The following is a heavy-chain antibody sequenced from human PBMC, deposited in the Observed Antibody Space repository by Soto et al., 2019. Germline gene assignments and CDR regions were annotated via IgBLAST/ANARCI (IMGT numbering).Heavy chain of an antibody. Sequence: QVHLQESGPGLVKPSQTLSLTCTVSGASINSAAHYWTCIRQPPGKGLEWIGHIYYSGSSSYKPYLPGRIAISVDTSKTQFSLRLNSVTAADTAVYYCAREDGDLALDYWGQGTLVTVSS. J-gene: IGHJ4*02. CDR3: AREDGDLALDY. V-gene: IGHV4-30-4*01. D-gene: IGHD4-17*01. CDR2: IYYSGSS. CDR1: GASINSAAHY.